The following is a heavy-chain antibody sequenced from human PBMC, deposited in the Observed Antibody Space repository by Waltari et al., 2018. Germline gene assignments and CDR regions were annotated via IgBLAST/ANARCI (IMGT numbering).Heavy chain of an antibody. Sequence: QLQLQESGPGLVKPSETLSLTCTVSGGSISSSSYYWGWIRQPPGKGLAWIGSIYYSGCTYYNPALKGRVTIPVDTSKNQFSLKLSSVTAADTAVYYCARSLQGLQAFDIWGQGTVVTVSS. J-gene: IGHJ3*02. CDR1: GGSISSSSYY. CDR2: IYYSGCT. CDR3: ARSLQGLQAFDI. D-gene: IGHD6-25*01. V-gene: IGHV4-39*01.